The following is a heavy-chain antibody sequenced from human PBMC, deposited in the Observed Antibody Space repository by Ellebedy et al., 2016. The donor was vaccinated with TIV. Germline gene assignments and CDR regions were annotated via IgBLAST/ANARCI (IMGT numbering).Heavy chain of an antibody. V-gene: IGHV3-48*01. CDR3: ARDLGSIADPNN. J-gene: IGHJ4*02. CDR1: GFAFNRAW. D-gene: IGHD6-13*01. CDR2: ISSSSSTI. Sequence: GGSLRLSXAASGFAFNRAWMSWVRQAPGKGLEWVSYISSSSSTIYYADSLKGRFTISRDNAKNSLYLQMNSLRAEDTAVYYCARDLGSIADPNNWGQGTLVTVSS.